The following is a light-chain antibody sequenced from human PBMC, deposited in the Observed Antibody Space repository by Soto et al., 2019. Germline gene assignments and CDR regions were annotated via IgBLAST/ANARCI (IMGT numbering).Light chain of an antibody. V-gene: IGKV3-11*01. CDR3: QHRSNWPWT. Sequence: EIVLTQSPATLSLSPGERATLSCRASQNVRSNLAWYQQKPGQAPRRLIYDASNRATGIPARFSGSGSGTDFTLAISSLEPEDFAVYYCQHRSNWPWTFGQGTKVEIK. J-gene: IGKJ1*01. CDR2: DAS. CDR1: QNVRSN.